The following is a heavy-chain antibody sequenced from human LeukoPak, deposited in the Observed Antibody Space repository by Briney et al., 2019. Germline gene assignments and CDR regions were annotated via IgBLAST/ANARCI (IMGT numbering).Heavy chain of an antibody. Sequence: GGSLRLSCEGSGFTFRSHWMSWVRQAPGKGLEWVANIKQDGSEKYYVGSVKGRFTLSRDNAKNSMYLQMNSLRAEDTAVYYCARWEIRGTAHQLDYWGQGTLVTVSS. CDR2: IKQDGSEK. D-gene: IGHD1-7*01. J-gene: IGHJ4*02. CDR1: GFTFRSHW. V-gene: IGHV3-7*01. CDR3: ARWEIRGTAHQLDY.